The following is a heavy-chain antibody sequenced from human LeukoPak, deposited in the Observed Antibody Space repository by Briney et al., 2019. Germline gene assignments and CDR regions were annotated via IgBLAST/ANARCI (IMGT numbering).Heavy chain of an antibody. V-gene: IGHV3-33*01. Sequence: GRSLRLSCAASGFTFSSYGMHWVRQAPGKGLEWVAVIWYDGSNKYYADSVKGRFTISRDNSKNTLYLQMNSLRAEDTAVYYCARGLADNGGYDTDAYNWFDPWGQGTLVTVSS. J-gene: IGHJ5*02. CDR1: GFTFSSYG. CDR2: IWYDGSNK. D-gene: IGHD5-12*01. CDR3: ARGLADNGGYDTDAYNWFDP.